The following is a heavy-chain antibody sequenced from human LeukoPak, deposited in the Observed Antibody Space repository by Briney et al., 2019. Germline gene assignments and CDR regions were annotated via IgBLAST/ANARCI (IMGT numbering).Heavy chain of an antibody. CDR2: INVYNGGT. CDR1: GYTFNDNY. J-gene: IGHJ5*02. V-gene: IGHV1-2*02. D-gene: IGHD3-10*01. CDR3: ARNISMVRGFDP. Sequence: ASVKVSCKASGYTFNDNYIHWVRQAPGQGLEWMAWINVYNGGTNYAQNFQGRVTVTRDTSIRTAYMELSRLRSDDTAVYYCARNISMVRGFDPWGKGTLVTVSS.